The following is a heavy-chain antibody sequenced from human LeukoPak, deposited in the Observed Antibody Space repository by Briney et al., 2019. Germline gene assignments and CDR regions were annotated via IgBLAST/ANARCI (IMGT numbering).Heavy chain of an antibody. D-gene: IGHD6-19*01. V-gene: IGHV4-39*07. CDR1: GGSISSSSYY. CDR2: IYYSGST. CDR3: ARQRVGPKGSWFDP. J-gene: IGHJ5*02. Sequence: PSETLSHTCTVSGGSISSSSYYWGWIRQPPGKGLEWIGSIYYSGSTYYNPSLKSRVTISVDTSKNQFSLKLSSVTAADTAVYYCARQRVGPKGSWFDPWGQGTLVTVSS.